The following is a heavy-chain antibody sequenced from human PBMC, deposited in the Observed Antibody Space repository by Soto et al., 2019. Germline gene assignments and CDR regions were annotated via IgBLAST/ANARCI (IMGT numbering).Heavy chain of an antibody. D-gene: IGHD3-22*01. CDR1: GDTFDIYG. CDR2: IIPIFGTA. V-gene: IGHV1-69*06. J-gene: IGHJ4*02. Sequence: QVQLVQSGAEVKKPGSSVKVSCKASGDTFDIYGFNWARQAPGQGLEWMETIIPIFGTADYAPKFEGRVSITADKSTSTAYMELRSLTAEDTAVYYCARGDIHFYDSSGHAFDYWGQGTLITVSS. CDR3: ARGDIHFYDSSGHAFDY.